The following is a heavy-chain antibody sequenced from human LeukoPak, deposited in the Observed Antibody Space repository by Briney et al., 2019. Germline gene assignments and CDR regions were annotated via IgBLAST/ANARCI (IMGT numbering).Heavy chain of an antibody. Sequence: ASVKVSCKASGYTFTNYYMHWVRQAPGQGLEWMGIINPTGGSTSYAQQFQGRISMSRDTSTSTVYMEMSSLTSEDTALYYCARESTAFDYWGQGTLVTVSS. CDR1: GYTFTNYY. J-gene: IGHJ4*02. CDR2: INPTGGST. CDR3: ARESTAFDY. V-gene: IGHV1-46*01.